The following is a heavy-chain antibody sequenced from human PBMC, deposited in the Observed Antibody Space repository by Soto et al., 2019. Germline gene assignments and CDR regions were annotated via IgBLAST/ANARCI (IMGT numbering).Heavy chain of an antibody. D-gene: IGHD6-6*01. CDR1: GGTFSSYA. CDR3: ARAPLEYSSSSTWFDP. V-gene: IGHV1-69*01. Sequence: QVQLVQSGAEVKKPGSSVKVSCKASGGTFSSYAISWVRQAPGQGLEWMGGIFPIFGTANYAQKFQGRVTITADESTSTAYMELSSLRSEDTAVYYCARAPLEYSSSSTWFDPWGQGTLVTVSS. CDR2: IFPIFGTA. J-gene: IGHJ5*02.